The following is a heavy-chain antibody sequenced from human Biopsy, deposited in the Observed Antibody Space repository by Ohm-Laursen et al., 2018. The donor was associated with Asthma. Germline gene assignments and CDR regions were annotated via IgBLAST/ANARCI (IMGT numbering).Heavy chain of an antibody. CDR1: GYSLTDLS. J-gene: IGHJ4*02. CDR2: HDHVEGGT. V-gene: IGHV1-24*01. Sequence: GASVKVSCKISGYSLTDLSMHWVRQAPGQGLEWMGGHDHVEGGTVNARRFQGRATMTEDTSADTAYMELSSLSSDDTAVYYCASDFPKDYVRYNFQFWGQGTLVTVSS. D-gene: IGHD4-17*01. CDR3: ASDFPKDYVRYNFQF.